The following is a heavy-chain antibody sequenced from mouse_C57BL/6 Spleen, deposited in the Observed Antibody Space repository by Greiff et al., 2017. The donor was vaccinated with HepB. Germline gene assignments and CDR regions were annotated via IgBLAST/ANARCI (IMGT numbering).Heavy chain of an antibody. CDR2: INPNNGGT. D-gene: IGHD1-1*01. J-gene: IGHJ3*01. CDR1: GYTFTDYN. Sequence: EVQLQQSGPELVKPGASVKMSCKASGYTFTDYNMHWVKQSHGKSLEWIGYINPNNGGTSYNQKFKGKATLTVNKSSSTAYMELRSLTSEDSAVYYCAREGSYYYGSSSSFAYWGQGTLVTVSA. CDR3: AREGSYYYGSSSSFAY. V-gene: IGHV1-22*01.